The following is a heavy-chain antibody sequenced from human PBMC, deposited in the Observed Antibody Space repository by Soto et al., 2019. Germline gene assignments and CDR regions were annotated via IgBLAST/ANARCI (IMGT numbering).Heavy chain of an antibody. CDR2: IYSGGST. D-gene: IGHD5-18*01. J-gene: IGHJ4*02. CDR3: ARHGYNYGGGYFDY. CDR1: GVTVSSNY. V-gene: IGHV3-66*04. Sequence: EVQLVESGGGLVQPGGSLRLSCAASGVTVSSNYMSWVRQAPGKGLEWVSVIYSGGSTYYADSVKGRCTISRDNSKNTLYLQMNSLRAADTAVYYCARHGYNYGGGYFDYWGQGTLVTVSS.